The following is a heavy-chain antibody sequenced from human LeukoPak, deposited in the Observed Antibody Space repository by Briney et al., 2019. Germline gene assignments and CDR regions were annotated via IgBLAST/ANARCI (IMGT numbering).Heavy chain of an antibody. CDR2: IYTSGST. J-gene: IGHJ5*02. D-gene: IGHD3-10*01. V-gene: IGHV4-4*07. CDR3: ARDAYYYGHPVNWFDP. CDR1: GGSISRYY. Sequence: PSETLSLTCTVSGGSISRYYWSWIRQPAGKGLEWIGRIYTSGSTNYNPSLKSRVTMSVDTSKNQFSLKLSSVTAADTAVYYCARDAYYYGHPVNWFDPWGQGTLVTVSS.